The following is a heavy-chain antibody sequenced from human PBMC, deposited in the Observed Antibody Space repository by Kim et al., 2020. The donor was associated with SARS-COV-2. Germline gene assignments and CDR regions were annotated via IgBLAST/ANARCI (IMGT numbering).Heavy chain of an antibody. D-gene: IGHD3-3*01. Sequence: GGSLRLSCAASGFTFDDYAMHWVRQAPGKGLEWVSGISWNSGSIGYADSVKGRFTISRDNAKNSLYLQMNSLRAEDTALYYCAKLKSPAGDFWEPRHEDPVAGGPDYWGQGTLVTVSS. CDR1: GFTFDDYA. CDR3: AKLKSPAGDFWEPRHEDPVAGGPDY. V-gene: IGHV3-9*01. CDR2: ISWNSGSI. J-gene: IGHJ4*02.